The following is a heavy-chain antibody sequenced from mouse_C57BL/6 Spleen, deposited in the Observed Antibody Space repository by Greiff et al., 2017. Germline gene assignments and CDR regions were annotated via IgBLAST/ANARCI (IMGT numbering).Heavy chain of an antibody. Sequence: QVQLQQPGAELVKPGASVKLSCKASGYTFTSYWMHWVKQRPGRGLEWIGRIDPNSGGTKYNEKFKSKATLTVDKPSSTAYMQLSSLISEDSAVYYCARRYKEADSYVSSLDYWGQGTSVTVSS. CDR2: IDPNSGGT. CDR3: ARRYKEADSYVSSLDY. CDR1: GYTFTSYW. V-gene: IGHV1-72*01. D-gene: IGHD1-1*01. J-gene: IGHJ4*01.